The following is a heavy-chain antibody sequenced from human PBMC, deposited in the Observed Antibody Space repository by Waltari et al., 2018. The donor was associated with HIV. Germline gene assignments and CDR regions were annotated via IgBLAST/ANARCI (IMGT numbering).Heavy chain of an antibody. V-gene: IGHV3-74*01. J-gene: IGHJ4*02. D-gene: IGHD3-3*01. CDR3: SRDTFGEYDF. CDR2: INIDGRTI. Sequence: EVQLVQSGGGLIKPGGSLRLSCAASGFPVTNYWMHWVRQSPGKGLVWVSRINIDGRTIDYADSVKGRFTISRDSAKNTLSLQMNSLREEDTAVYYCSRDTFGEYDFWGQGALVTVSS. CDR1: GFPVTNYW.